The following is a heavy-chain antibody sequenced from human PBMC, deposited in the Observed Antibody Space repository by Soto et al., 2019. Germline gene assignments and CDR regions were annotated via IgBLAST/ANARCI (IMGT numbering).Heavy chain of an antibody. D-gene: IGHD3-10*01. Sequence: GASVKVSCKASGYPFTTYHLHWVRQAPGQGLEWMGIVYVTGTGTRSAQKFQGRLTMTRDRSTSTVYMELSSLRSEDTAVYYCARPEGYGSGSYYFDPWGQGTLVTVSS. CDR2: VYVTGTGT. CDR3: ARPEGYGSGSYYFDP. J-gene: IGHJ4*02. CDR1: GYPFTTYH. V-gene: IGHV1-46*01.